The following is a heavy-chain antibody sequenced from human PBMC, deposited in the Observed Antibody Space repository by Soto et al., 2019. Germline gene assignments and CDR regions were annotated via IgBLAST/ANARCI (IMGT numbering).Heavy chain of an antibody. Sequence: PGESLKISCKGVGYNFGSAWIGWVRQMPGKGLEWMGLIKPGTSDIRYSPPFRGQVTISADEAVTTAYLQWSGLKASDSAMYYCARHPLGSQVVPGGDVWGQGTTVTVSS. CDR2: IKPGTSDI. D-gene: IGHD2-2*01. V-gene: IGHV5-51*01. CDR3: ARHPLGSQVVPGGDV. CDR1: GYNFGSAW. J-gene: IGHJ6*02.